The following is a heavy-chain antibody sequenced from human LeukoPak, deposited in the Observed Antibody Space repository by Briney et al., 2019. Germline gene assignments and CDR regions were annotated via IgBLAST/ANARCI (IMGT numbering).Heavy chain of an antibody. CDR2: ISDGGGST. V-gene: IGHV3-23*01. J-gene: IGHJ4*02. CDR3: GSGHYYDSGGYYYDY. Sequence: GGSLRLSCAASGFTFSSYAMSWVRQAPGKGLEWVSAISDGGGSTYYPDSVKGRFTISRANSKNTLYLQMNSLRVEDTAVYYCGSGHYYDSGGYYYDYWGQGTLVTVSS. CDR1: GFTFSSYA. D-gene: IGHD3-22*01.